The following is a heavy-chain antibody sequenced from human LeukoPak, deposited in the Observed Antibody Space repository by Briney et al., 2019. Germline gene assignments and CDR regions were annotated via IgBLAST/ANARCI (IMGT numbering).Heavy chain of an antibody. D-gene: IGHD5-18*01. CDR1: GFTFSDYY. J-gene: IGHJ6*02. CDR2: ISSSGSTI. V-gene: IGHV3-11*01. CDR3: ARGVGRTAMVIYYYYYGMDV. Sequence: GGSLRLSCAASGFTFSDYYMSWIRQAPGKGLEWVSYISSSGSTIYYADSVKGRFTISRDNAKNSLYLQMNSLRAEDTAVYYCARGVGRTAMVIYYYYYGMDVWGQGTTVTVSS.